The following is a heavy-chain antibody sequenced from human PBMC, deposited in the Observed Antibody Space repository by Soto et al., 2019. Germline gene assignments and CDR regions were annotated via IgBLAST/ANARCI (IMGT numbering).Heavy chain of an antibody. CDR1: GFDFSVYG. CDR3: ALIAGHLYQLLYGMDV. Sequence: QVQVVESGGGVVQPGRSLRLSCAASGFDFSVYGMHWVRQAPGKGLEWVTAIWHDSSAKHYADSVKGRLTVSRDNSKSILYLEMNTVRAEVRAVYYCALIAGHLYQLLYGMDVWGLGTTVTVS. V-gene: IGHV3-33*01. CDR2: IWHDSSAK. J-gene: IGHJ6*02. D-gene: IGHD6-13*01.